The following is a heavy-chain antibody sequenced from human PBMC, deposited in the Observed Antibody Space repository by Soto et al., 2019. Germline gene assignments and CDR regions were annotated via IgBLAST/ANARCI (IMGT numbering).Heavy chain of an antibody. D-gene: IGHD3-22*01. CDR1: GGSVSSGSYY. J-gene: IGHJ6*01. CDR2: IYYSGST. Sequence: QVQLQESGPGLVKPSETLSLTCTVSGGSVSSGSYYWSWIRQPPGKGLEWMGNIYYSGSTNYNPPLNSRVTISVDTSKTQFSLKMSSVAAADTAVYYCARDLRSSGYYYYYYYGMDVWGQGTTVTVSS. V-gene: IGHV4-61*01. CDR3: ARDLRSSGYYYYYYYGMDV.